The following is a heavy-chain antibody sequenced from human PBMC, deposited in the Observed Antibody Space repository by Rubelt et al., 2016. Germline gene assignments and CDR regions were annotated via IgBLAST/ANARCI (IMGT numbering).Heavy chain of an antibody. CDR3: ARDRGGYCSGGSCDAFDI. CDR1: GYSFTSYW. J-gene: IGHJ3*02. Sequence: EVQLVQSGAEVKKPGESLKISCKGSGYSFTSYWIGWVRQMPGKGLEWMGIIYPGDSDTRYSPSFQRKVTTSADKSTRTAYLQWSSRKASETAMYYCARDRGGYCSGGSCDAFDIWGQGTMVTVSS. CDR2: IYPGDSDT. V-gene: IGHV5-51*01. D-gene: IGHD2-15*01.